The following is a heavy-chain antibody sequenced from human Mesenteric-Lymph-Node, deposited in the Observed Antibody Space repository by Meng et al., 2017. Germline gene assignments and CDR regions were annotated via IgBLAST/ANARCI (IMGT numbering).Heavy chain of an antibody. CDR2: INSDGSST. D-gene: IGHD2-21*02. V-gene: IGHV3-74*01. CDR3: ARDPYCGGDCYFLNDAFDI. Sequence: GGSLRLSCAASGFTFSSSWMHWVRQAPGKGLVWVSRINSDGSSTSYADSVKGRFTISRDNAKNTLYLQMNSLRAEDTAVYYCARDPYCGGDCYFLNDAFDIWGQGTMVTVSS. J-gene: IGHJ3*02. CDR1: GFTFSSSW.